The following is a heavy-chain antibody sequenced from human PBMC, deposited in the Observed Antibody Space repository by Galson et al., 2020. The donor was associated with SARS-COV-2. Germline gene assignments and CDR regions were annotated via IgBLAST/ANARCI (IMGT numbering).Heavy chain of an antibody. D-gene: IGHD3-3*01. CDR2: FDPEDGET. J-gene: IGHJ6*02. CDR1: GYTLTELS. V-gene: IGHV1-24*01. Sequence: ASVKVSCKVSGYTLTELSMHWVRQAPAKGLEWMGGFDPEDGETIYAQKFQGRVTMTEDTSTDTAYMELSSLRSKDTAVYYFATSPAIFGVVTDYYYYYGMDVWGQGTTVTVSS. CDR3: ATSPAIFGVVTDYYYYYGMDV.